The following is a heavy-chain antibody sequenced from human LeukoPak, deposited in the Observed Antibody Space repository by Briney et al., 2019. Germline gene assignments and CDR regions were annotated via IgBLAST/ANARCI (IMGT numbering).Heavy chain of an antibody. D-gene: IGHD2-2*01. CDR2: IYSGGNT. J-gene: IGHJ4*02. CDR1: GLTVSSNY. V-gene: IGHV3-66*01. Sequence: GGSLRLSCAASGLTVSSNYMTWVRQAPRKGLEWVSIIYSGGNTYYADSVKGRFALSRDNAKNSLYLQMNSLRAEDTAVYYCAREPYCSSTSCYLPIDYWGQGTLVTVSS. CDR3: AREPYCSSTSCYLPIDY.